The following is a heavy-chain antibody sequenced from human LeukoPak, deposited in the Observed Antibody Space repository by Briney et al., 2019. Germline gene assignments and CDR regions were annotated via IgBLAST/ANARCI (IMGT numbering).Heavy chain of an antibody. J-gene: IGHJ4*02. Sequence: SETLSPTCTVSGGSISPYYWSWIRQPPGKGLEWIGYISHSGSTKYNPSLKSRVTISLDTSKDQFSLKRSSVTAADTAVYYCARTTYYYGSGTYYNVLFRGDFDCWGQGTLVTVSS. D-gene: IGHD3-10*01. CDR2: ISHSGST. CDR1: GGSISPYY. V-gene: IGHV4-59*01. CDR3: ARTTYYYGSGTYYNVLFRGDFDC.